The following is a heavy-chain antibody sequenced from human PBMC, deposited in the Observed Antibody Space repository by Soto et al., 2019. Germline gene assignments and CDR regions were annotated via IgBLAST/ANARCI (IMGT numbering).Heavy chain of an antibody. Sequence: GLSLLLPCSASLFNSTMYSMNWVRQAPGKGLDWVSSISSSTNYIYYVDSMKGRFTISRDNAKNSLYLEMNSLRADDTAVYYCARESEDLTSNFDYWGQGTLVTVSS. J-gene: IGHJ4*02. CDR3: ARESEDLTSNFDY. V-gene: IGHV3-21*06. CDR2: ISSSTNYI. CDR1: LFNSTMYS.